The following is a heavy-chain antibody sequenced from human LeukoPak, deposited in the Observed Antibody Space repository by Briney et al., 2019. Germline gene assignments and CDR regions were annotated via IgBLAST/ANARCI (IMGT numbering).Heavy chain of an antibody. Sequence: GGSQRLSCAASGFTFSSYGMHWVRQAPGKGLEWVAVIWYDGSNKYYADSVKGRFTISRDNSKNTLYLQMNSLRAEDTAVYYCATGLEVTTRPDDAFDIWGQGTMVTVSS. J-gene: IGHJ3*02. CDR2: IWYDGSNK. V-gene: IGHV3-33*01. CDR1: GFTFSSYG. CDR3: ATGLEVTTRPDDAFDI. D-gene: IGHD4-17*01.